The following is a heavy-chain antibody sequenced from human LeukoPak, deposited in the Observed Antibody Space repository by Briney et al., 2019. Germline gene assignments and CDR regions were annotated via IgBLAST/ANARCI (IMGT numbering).Heavy chain of an antibody. CDR3: APQITMVRGVFPLGV. D-gene: IGHD3-10*01. CDR1: GFTFSNYD. CDR2: IRRDESNR. J-gene: IGHJ6*04. V-gene: IGHV3-30*02. Sequence: PGGSLRLSCVPSGFTFSNYDMHWVRQAPGKGLEWVAFIRRDESNRFYADSVKGRFTISRDNSRNTLYLQMNSLRAEDTAVYYCAPQITMVRGVFPLGVWGKGTTVTISS.